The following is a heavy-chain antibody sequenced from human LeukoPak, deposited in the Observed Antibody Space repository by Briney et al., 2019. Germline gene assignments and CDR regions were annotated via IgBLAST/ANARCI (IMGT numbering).Heavy chain of an antibody. CDR1: GFTFSSYA. V-gene: IGHV3-23*01. J-gene: IGHJ4*02. CDR3: ARDFTYGDYVDY. Sequence: KPGGSLRLSCAASGFTFSSYAMSWVRQAPGKGLEWVSAISGSGGSTYYADSVKGRFTISRDNSKNTLYLQMNSLRAEDTAVYYCARDFTYGDYVDYWGQGTLVTVSS. CDR2: ISGSGGST. D-gene: IGHD4-17*01.